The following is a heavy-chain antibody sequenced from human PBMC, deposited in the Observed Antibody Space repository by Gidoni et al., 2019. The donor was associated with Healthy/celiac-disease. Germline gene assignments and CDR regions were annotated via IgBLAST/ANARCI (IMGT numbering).Heavy chain of an antibody. CDR2: IYYSGST. J-gene: IGHJ5*02. Sequence: QVQLQESGPGLVKPSETLSLTCTVSGGSISSYYWIWIRQPPGQGLEWIVYIYYSGSTNYNPSLKSRVTISVDTSKNQFSLKLSSVTAADTAVYYCAREDYGSGSSGWFDPWGQGTLVTVSS. CDR1: GGSISSYY. V-gene: IGHV4-59*01. D-gene: IGHD3-10*01. CDR3: AREDYGSGSSGWFDP.